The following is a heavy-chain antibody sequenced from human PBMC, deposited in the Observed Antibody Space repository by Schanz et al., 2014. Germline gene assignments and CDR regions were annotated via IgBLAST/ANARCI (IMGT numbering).Heavy chain of an antibody. Sequence: EAQLVESGGGLVKPGESLRLSCAASGFIFSAYTMNWVRQAPGKGLEWVSSISSGGRNISYADSLKGRFTISRDNSKNTVNLHLNSLRAEDTAVYYCAKEKEEVAADGSFFDYWGQGTLVTVSS. V-gene: IGHV3-21*01. CDR1: GFIFSAYT. CDR3: AKEKEEVAADGSFFDY. J-gene: IGHJ4*02. D-gene: IGHD6-13*01. CDR2: ISSGGRNI.